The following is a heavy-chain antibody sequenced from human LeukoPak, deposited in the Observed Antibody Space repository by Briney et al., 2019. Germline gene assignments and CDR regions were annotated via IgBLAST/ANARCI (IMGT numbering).Heavy chain of an antibody. D-gene: IGHD1-26*01. Sequence: GRSRRLACAASGFTFSSYAMHWVRQAPGKVLEWVAVISYDGSNKYYADSVKGRFTISRDNSKNTLYLQMNSLRAEDTAVYYCAKQWELLTYFNYWGQGTLVTVSS. J-gene: IGHJ4*02. CDR2: ISYDGSNK. V-gene: IGHV3-30-3*01. CDR3: AKQWELLTYFNY. CDR1: GFTFSSYA.